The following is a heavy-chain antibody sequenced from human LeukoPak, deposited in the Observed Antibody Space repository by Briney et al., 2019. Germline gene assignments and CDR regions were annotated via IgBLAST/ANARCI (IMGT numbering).Heavy chain of an antibody. CDR2: ISVYNGNT. V-gene: IGHV1-18*01. CDR3: ARDSGSFDI. CDR1: GYTFTNYG. J-gene: IGHJ3*02. Sequence: RASVKVSCKASGYTFTNYGVTWVRQAPGQGLEWMGWISVYNGNTNYQHKFQGRVTLTTDTSTRTAYMELRSLRPDDTAVYYCARDSGSFDIWGQGTMVTVSS.